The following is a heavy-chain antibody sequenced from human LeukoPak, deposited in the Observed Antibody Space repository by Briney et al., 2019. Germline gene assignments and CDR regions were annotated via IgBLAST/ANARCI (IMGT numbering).Heavy chain of an antibody. Sequence: SETLSLTCTVSGGSISGYYWSWIRQPPGKGLEWIGFIYYSGSTNYNPSLKSRVTISVDTSKNQFSLKLSSVSAADTAVYHCAGYATTVTTNDYWGQGTLVTVSS. J-gene: IGHJ4*02. D-gene: IGHD4-17*01. CDR2: IYYSGST. V-gene: IGHV4-59*08. CDR1: GGSISGYY. CDR3: AGYATTVTTNDY.